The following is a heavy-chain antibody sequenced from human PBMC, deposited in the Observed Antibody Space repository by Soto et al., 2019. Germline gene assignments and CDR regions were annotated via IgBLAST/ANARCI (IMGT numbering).Heavy chain of an antibody. CDR3: AKDLSQYSISWWNENYYYYYGMDV. CDR2: ISGSGGST. V-gene: IGHV3-23*01. CDR1: GFTFSSYA. Sequence: SLRLSCAASGFTFSSYAMSWVRPAPGKGLEWVSAISGSGGSTYYADSVKGRFTISRDNSKNTLYLQMNSLRAEDTAVYYCAKDLSQYSISWWNENYYYYYGMDVWGQGTTVTVSS. J-gene: IGHJ6*02. D-gene: IGHD6-13*01.